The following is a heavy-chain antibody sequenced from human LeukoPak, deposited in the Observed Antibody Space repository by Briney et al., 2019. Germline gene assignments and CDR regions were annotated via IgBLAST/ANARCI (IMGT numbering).Heavy chain of an antibody. CDR3: ARRGDYKEDAFDI. D-gene: IGHD4-17*01. J-gene: IGHJ3*02. V-gene: IGHV4-30-4*01. CDR2: IYYSGST. Sequence: SETLSLTCTVSGGSISSGDYYWSWIRQPPGQGLEWIGYIYYSGSTYYNPSLKSRVTISVDTSKNQFSLKLSSVTAADTAVHYCARRGDYKEDAFDIWGQGTMVTVSS. CDR1: GGSISSGDYY.